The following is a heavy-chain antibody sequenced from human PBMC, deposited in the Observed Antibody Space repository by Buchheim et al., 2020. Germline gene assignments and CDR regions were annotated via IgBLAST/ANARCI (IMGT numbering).Heavy chain of an antibody. J-gene: IGHJ4*02. Sequence: EVQLLESGGGLVQPGGSLRLSCAASGFTFSSYAMSWVRQAPGKGLEWVSAISGSGGSTYYADSAKGRFTISRDNSKNTTYLQMNSLRAEDTAVYYCAKKARRDYYGSGSYFPFPIDYWGQGTL. CDR2: ISGSGGST. V-gene: IGHV3-23*01. CDR3: AKKARRDYYGSGSYFPFPIDY. CDR1: GFTFSSYA. D-gene: IGHD3-10*01.